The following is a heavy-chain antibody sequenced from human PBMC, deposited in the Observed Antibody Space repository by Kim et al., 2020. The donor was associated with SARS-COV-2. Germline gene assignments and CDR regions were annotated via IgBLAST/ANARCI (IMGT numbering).Heavy chain of an antibody. D-gene: IGHD6-13*01. V-gene: IGHV4-34*01. CDR1: GGSFSGYY. Sequence: SETLSLTCAVYGGSFSGYYWSWIRQPPGKGLEWIGEINHSGSTNYNPSLKSRVTISVDTSKNQFSPKLSSVTAADTAVYYCARGQYSSSWYGVRGWFDPWGQGTLVTVSS. CDR2: INHSGST. CDR3: ARGQYSSSWYGVRGWFDP. J-gene: IGHJ5*02.